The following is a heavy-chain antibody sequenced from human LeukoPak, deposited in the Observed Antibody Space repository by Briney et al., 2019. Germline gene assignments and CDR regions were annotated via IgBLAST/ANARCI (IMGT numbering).Heavy chain of an antibody. CDR3: ARDQWLLRGGDHDAFDI. CDR1: GGSVSTTHW. D-gene: IGHD6-19*01. Sequence: SGTLFLTCVVSGGSVSTTHWWTWVRQPPGRGLEWIGDIFHSGTTNYNPSLKSRVTISVDKSKNQFSLRLRSVTAADTAVYYCARDQWLLRGGDHDAFDIWGQGTMVTVSS. CDR2: IFHSGTT. J-gene: IGHJ3*02. V-gene: IGHV4-4*02.